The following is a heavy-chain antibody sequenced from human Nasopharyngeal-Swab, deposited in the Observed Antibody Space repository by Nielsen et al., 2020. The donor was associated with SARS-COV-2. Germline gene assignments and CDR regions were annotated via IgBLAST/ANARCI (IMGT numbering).Heavy chain of an antibody. J-gene: IGHJ6*02. CDR1: GFTFDDYG. D-gene: IGHD5-12*01. CDR2: LNWNGVST. CDR3: ATLGYSGYDFYYGMDV. Sequence: GGSLRLSCAASGFTFDDYGMSWVRQAHGKGLDWVSGLNWNGVSTGYADSVKGRFTISRDNAKNSLYLQMNSLRAEDTALYYCATLGYSGYDFYYGMDVWGQGTTVTVSS. V-gene: IGHV3-20*04.